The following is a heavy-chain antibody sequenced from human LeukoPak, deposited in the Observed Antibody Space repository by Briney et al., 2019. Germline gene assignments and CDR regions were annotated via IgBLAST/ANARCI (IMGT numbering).Heavy chain of an antibody. V-gene: IGHV1-8*01. D-gene: IGHD2-2*01. Sequence: EASVKVSCKASGYTFTSYDINWVRQATGQGLEWMGWMNPNSGNTGYAQKFQGRVTMTRNTSISTAYMELSSLRSEDTAVYYCARGYLPAANIDVDFDYWGQGTLVTVSS. CDR1: GYTFTSYD. CDR3: ARGYLPAANIDVDFDY. J-gene: IGHJ4*02. CDR2: MNPNSGNT.